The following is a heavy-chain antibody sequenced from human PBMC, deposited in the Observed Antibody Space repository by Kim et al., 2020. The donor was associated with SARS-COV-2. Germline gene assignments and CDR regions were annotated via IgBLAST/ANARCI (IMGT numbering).Heavy chain of an antibody. V-gene: IGHV1-18*01. J-gene: IGHJ5*02. D-gene: IGHD4-17*01. CDR1: GYTFTSYG. CDR3: ARVVGLDYGDENWFDP. Sequence: ASVKVSCKASGYTFTSYGISWVRQAPGQGLEWMGWISAYNGNTNYAQKLQGRVTMTTDTSTSTAYMELRSLRSDDTAVYYCARVVGLDYGDENWFDPWGQGTLVTVSS. CDR2: ISAYNGNT.